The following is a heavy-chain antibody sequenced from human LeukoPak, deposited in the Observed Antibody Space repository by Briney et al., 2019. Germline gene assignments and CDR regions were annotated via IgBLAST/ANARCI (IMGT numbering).Heavy chain of an antibody. CDR1: GYSISSGYY. CDR2: IYHSGST. J-gene: IGHJ4*02. Sequence: SETLSLTYTVSGYSISSGYYWGWIRQPPGKGLEWIGSIYHSGSTYYNPSLKSRVTISVDTSKNQFSLKLSSVTAADTAVYYCARGPPLRGDFDYWGQGTLVTVSS. CDR3: ARGPPLRGDFDY. V-gene: IGHV4-38-2*02.